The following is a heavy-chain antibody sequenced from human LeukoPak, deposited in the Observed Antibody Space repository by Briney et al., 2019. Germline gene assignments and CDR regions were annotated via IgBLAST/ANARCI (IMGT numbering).Heavy chain of an antibody. V-gene: IGHV3-23*01. J-gene: IGHJ4*02. CDR1: GFTFSYSA. Sequence: GGSLRLSCAASGFTFSYSAMAWVRQAPGKGLEWVSDISGSGGNTYYADSVKGRFTISRDNSKNTVYLQMNSLRAEDTALYYCAKVRYDSGGYFSPYFDLWGQGTLLTVYS. CDR3: AKVRYDSGGYFSPYFDL. D-gene: IGHD3-22*01. CDR2: ISGSGGNT.